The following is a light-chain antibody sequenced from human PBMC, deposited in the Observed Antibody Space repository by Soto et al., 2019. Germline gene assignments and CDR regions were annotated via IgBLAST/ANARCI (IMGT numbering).Light chain of an antibody. CDR1: QSVGGSS. Sequence: ETLLTQSPGTLSLSPVERATLSCRASQSVGGSSLAWYQQKPGQAPRLLIYGASSRATGIPDRFSGSGSGTDFTLTISRLEPEDFAVYYCQQYGSSPRTVGQGTKVDIK. V-gene: IGKV3-20*01. J-gene: IGKJ1*01. CDR2: GAS. CDR3: QQYGSSPRT.